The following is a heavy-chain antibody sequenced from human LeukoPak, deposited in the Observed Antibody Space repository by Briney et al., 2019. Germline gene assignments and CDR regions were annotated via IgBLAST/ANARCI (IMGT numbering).Heavy chain of an antibody. J-gene: IGHJ5*02. CDR1: GFTVSSNF. CDR2: LYSGGSA. V-gene: IGHV3-53*01. Sequence: PGGSLRLSCAASGFTVSSNFVSWVRQAPGKGLEWVSVLYSGGSAYYAESAKGRFTISRDNSKNTLYLQMNSLRAEDTAVYYCARLSNSSWYGHWGQGTLVTVSS. CDR3: ARLSNSSWYGH. D-gene: IGHD2/OR15-2a*01.